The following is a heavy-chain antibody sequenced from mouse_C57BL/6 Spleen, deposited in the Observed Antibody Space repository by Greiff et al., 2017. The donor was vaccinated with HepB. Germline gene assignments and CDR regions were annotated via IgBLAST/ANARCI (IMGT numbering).Heavy chain of an antibody. CDR2: ISYDGSN. D-gene: IGHD2-3*01. CDR3: AIDGYYEGYFDY. J-gene: IGHJ2*01. V-gene: IGHV3-6*01. CDR1: GYSITSGYY. Sequence: EVQLQESGPGLVKPSQSLSLTCSVTGYSITSGYYWNWIRQFPGNKLEWMGYISYDGSNNYNPSLKNRISITRDTSKNQFFLKLNSVTTEDTATYYCAIDGYYEGYFDYWGQGTTLTVSS.